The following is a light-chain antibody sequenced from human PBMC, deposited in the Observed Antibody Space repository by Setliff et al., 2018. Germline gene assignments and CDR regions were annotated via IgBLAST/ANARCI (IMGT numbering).Light chain of an antibody. CDR2: DVT. J-gene: IGLJ1*01. Sequence: QSALTQPASVSGSPGQWITISCSGTSSDVGGYNYVSWYQQHPGKAPKLMIYDVTNRPSGISNRFSGSKSGNTASLTISGLQAEDDADYYCSSYTTSGTCVFGTGTKVTVL. CDR3: SSYTTSGTCV. V-gene: IGLV2-14*03. CDR1: SSDVGGYNY.